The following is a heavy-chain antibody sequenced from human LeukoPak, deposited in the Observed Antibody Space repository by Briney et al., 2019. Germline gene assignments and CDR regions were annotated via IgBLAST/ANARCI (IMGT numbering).Heavy chain of an antibody. CDR1: VFTSSDYY. Sequence: GGSLRLSCAASVFTSSDYYMSWIRQAPGKGLECISYISSSGSTIYYADSVKGRFTISRDNAKNSLYVQMNSLRAEDTAVYYCARLGYCSSTSCYTNYYYYYMDVWGKGTTVTVSS. CDR2: ISSSGSTI. CDR3: ARLGYCSSTSCYTNYYYYYMDV. J-gene: IGHJ6*03. V-gene: IGHV3-11*01. D-gene: IGHD2-2*02.